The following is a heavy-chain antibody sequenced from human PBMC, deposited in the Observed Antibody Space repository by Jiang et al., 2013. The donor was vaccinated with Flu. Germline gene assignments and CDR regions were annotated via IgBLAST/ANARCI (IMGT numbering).Heavy chain of an antibody. D-gene: IGHD6-13*01. V-gene: IGHV5-51*01. CDR1: SYW. Sequence: SYWIGWVRQMPGKGLEWMGIIYPGDSDTRYSPSFQGQVTISADKSISTAYLQWSSLKASDTAMYYCARHGLADAFDYWGQGTLVTVSS. J-gene: IGHJ4*02. CDR3: ARHGLADAFDY. CDR2: IYPGDSDT.